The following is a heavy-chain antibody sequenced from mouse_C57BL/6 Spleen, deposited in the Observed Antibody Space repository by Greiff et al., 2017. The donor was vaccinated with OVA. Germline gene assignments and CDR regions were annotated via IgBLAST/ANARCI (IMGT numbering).Heavy chain of an antibody. Sequence: VKLMESGGGLVQPGGSMKLSCVASGFTFSNYWMNWVRQSPEKGLEWVAQIRLKSDNYATHYAESVKGRFTTSRDDSKSSVYLQMNNLRAEDTGIYYCTGDLDYWGQGTTLTVSS. CDR3: TGDLDY. CDR1: GFTFSNYW. J-gene: IGHJ2*01. V-gene: IGHV6-3*01. CDR2: IRLKSDNYAT.